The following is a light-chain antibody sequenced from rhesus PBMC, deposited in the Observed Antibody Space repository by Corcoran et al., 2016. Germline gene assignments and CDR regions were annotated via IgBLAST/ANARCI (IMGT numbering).Light chain of an antibody. Sequence: DIQMTQSPSSLSASVGDTVTITCRASQSISSWLDWYQQKPGKAPKLLIYKASSLQSGGPSRFSGSGSWTHFTLTISSLQPEDFATYYCLQYNSSPLTFGGGTKVEMK. V-gene: IGKV1-22*01. CDR1: QSISSW. J-gene: IGKJ4*01. CDR2: KAS. CDR3: LQYNSSPLT.